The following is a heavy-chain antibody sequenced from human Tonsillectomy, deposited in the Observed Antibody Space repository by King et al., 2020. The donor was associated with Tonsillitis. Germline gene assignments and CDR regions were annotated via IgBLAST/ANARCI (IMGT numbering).Heavy chain of an antibody. D-gene: IGHD2-2*01. J-gene: IGHJ4*02. CDR3: ARSTSSRTREFDY. Sequence: VQLVESGGGVVQPGRSLRLSCAASGFTFSSYAMHWVRQAPGKGLEWVAVISYDGSNKYYADSVKGRFTISRVNSKNTLYLQMNSLRAEDTAVYYCARSTSSRTREFDYWGQGTLVTVSS. CDR1: GFTFSSYA. V-gene: IGHV3-30*04. CDR2: ISYDGSNK.